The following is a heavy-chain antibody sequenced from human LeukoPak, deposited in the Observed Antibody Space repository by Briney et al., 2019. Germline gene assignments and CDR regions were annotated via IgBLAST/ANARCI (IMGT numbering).Heavy chain of an antibody. CDR2: INPNSGGT. V-gene: IGHV1-2*02. Sequence: ASVKVSCKASGYTFTGYYMHWVRQAPGQGLEWMGWINPNSGGTNYAQKFQGRVTMTRDTSISTAYMELSRLRSDDTAVYYCARLDVVVPAALDYWGQGTLVTVSS. CDR3: ARLDVVVPAALDY. D-gene: IGHD2-2*01. J-gene: IGHJ4*02. CDR1: GYTFTGYY.